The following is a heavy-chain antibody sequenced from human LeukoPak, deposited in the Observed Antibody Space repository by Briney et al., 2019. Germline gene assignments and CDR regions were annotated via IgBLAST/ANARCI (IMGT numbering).Heavy chain of an antibody. CDR3: ARDRYDFWSGLDY. Sequence: GGSLRLSCAASGFTFSSYWMSWVRQAPGKGLEWVANIKQDGSEKYYVDSVKGRFTISGDNAKNSLYLQMNSLRAEDTAVYYCARDRYDFWSGLDYWGQGTLVTVSS. J-gene: IGHJ4*02. D-gene: IGHD3-3*01. V-gene: IGHV3-7*01. CDR2: IKQDGSEK. CDR1: GFTFSSYW.